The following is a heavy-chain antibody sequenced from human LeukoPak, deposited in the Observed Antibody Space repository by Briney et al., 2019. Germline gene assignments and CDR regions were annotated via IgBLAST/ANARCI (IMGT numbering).Heavy chain of an antibody. V-gene: IGHV3-21*01. J-gene: IGHJ4*02. D-gene: IGHD3-22*01. Sequence: GGSLRLSCAASGFTFSSYSMNWVRQAPGKGLEWVSSISSSSSYIYYADPVKGRFTISRDNAKNSLYLQMNSLRAEDTAVYYCARTETFYYDSSGYLNYWGQGTLVTVSS. CDR3: ARTETFYYDSSGYLNY. CDR1: GFTFSSYS. CDR2: ISSSSSYI.